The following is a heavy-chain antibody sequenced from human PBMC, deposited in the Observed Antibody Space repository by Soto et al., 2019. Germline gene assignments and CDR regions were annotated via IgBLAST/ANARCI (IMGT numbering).Heavy chain of an antibody. D-gene: IGHD2-21*02. CDR3: ARDLNIVVVTARYNWFDP. J-gene: IGHJ5*02. CDR1: GGSISSGDYY. Sequence: PSETLSLTCTVSGGSISSGDYYWSWIRQPPGKGLEWIGYIYYSGSTYYNPSLKSRVTISVDTSKNQFSLKLSSVTAADTAVYYCARDLNIVVVTARYNWFDPWGQGTLVTVS. V-gene: IGHV4-30-4*01. CDR2: IYYSGST.